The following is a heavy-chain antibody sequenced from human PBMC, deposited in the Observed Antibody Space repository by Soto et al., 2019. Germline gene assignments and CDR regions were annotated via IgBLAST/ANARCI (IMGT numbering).Heavy chain of an antibody. Sequence: GGSLRLSCAASGFTFSSYSMNWVRQAPGKGLEWVSSISSSSSYIYYADSVKGRFTISRDNAKNSLYLQMNSLRAEDTAVYYCARDLTHIVATTLFDYWGQGTLVTVSS. CDR3: ARDLTHIVATTLFDY. CDR2: ISSSSSYI. CDR1: GFTFSSYS. J-gene: IGHJ4*02. V-gene: IGHV3-21*01. D-gene: IGHD5-12*01.